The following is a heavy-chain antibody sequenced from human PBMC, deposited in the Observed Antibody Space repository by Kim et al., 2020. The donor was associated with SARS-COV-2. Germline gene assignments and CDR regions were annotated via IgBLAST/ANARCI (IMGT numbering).Heavy chain of an antibody. V-gene: IGHV3-53*01. D-gene: IGHD3-10*01. CDR2: INSGGDT. Sequence: GGSLRLSCATSGFTVASTFMNWVRQAPGKGLEWVALINSGGDTRYADSVRGRFTISRDNSKNTLYLQLNSLRLEDTAVYYCAREYYYRLDVWGQGTTVPVSS. CDR3: AREYYYRLDV. CDR1: GFTVASTF. J-gene: IGHJ6*02.